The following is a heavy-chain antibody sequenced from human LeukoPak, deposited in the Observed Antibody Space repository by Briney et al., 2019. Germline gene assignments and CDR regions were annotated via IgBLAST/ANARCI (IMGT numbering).Heavy chain of an antibody. CDR2: IYPGDSYT. CDR3: ARSRYDFWSGYQRNFDY. CDR1: GYSFTSYW. D-gene: IGHD3-3*01. Sequence: GESLKISCKGSGYSFTSYWIGWVRQMPGRGLEWMGIIYPGDSYTRYSPSFQGQVTISADKSISTAYLQWSSLKASDTAMYYCARSRYDFWSGYQRNFDYWGQGTLVTVSS. V-gene: IGHV5-51*01. J-gene: IGHJ4*02.